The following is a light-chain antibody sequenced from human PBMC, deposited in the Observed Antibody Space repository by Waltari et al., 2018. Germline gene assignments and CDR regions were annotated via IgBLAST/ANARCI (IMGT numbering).Light chain of an antibody. CDR2: TDN. J-gene: IGLJ3*02. V-gene: IGLV1-44*01. Sequence: QSVLSQPPSASGTPGQRVTISCSGSSSNLGFHTVSWYQQVPGAAPRILMYTDNQRPSGVPDRFSGSKSGSSASLAISGLRPEDEADYYCAAWDDNLNGWAFGGGTKVTVL. CDR3: AAWDDNLNGWA. CDR1: SSNLGFHT.